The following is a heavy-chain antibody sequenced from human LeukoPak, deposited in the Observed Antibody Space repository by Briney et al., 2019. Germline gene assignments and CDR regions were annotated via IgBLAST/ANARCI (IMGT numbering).Heavy chain of an antibody. CDR3: ARVGGSYYSVFLDY. D-gene: IGHD1-26*01. CDR2: ISSSGSTI. CDR1: GFTFSSYE. Sequence: SGGSLRLSCAASGFTFSSYEMNWVRQAPGKGLEWVSYISSSGSTIYCADSVKGRFTISRDNAKNSLYLQMNSLRAEDTAVYYCARVGGSYYSVFLDYWGQGTLVTVSS. V-gene: IGHV3-48*03. J-gene: IGHJ4*02.